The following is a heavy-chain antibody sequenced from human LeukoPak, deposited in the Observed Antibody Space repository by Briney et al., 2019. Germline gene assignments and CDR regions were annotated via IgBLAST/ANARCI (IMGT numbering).Heavy chain of an antibody. Sequence: GGFLRLSCTASGFTFGDYAMSWFRQAPGKGLEWVGFIRSKAYGGTTEYAASVKGRFTISRDDSKSIAYLQMNSLKTEDTAVYYCTREREAYSSGWYGGDYWGQGTLVTVSS. J-gene: IGHJ4*02. V-gene: IGHV3-49*03. CDR2: IRSKAYGGTT. CDR3: TREREAYSSGWYGGDY. CDR1: GFTFGDYA. D-gene: IGHD6-19*01.